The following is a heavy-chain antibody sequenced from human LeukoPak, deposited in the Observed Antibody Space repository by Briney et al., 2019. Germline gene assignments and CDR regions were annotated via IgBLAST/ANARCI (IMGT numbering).Heavy chain of an antibody. V-gene: IGHV3-23*01. CDR3: AKDVGILWFGELLNAFDI. CDR1: GFTFSSYA. J-gene: IGHJ3*02. CDR2: ISGSGGST. D-gene: IGHD3-10*01. Sequence: GGSLRLSCAASGFTFSSYAMSWVRQAPGKGLEWVSAISGSGGSTYYADSVKGRFTISRDNSKNTLYLQTNSLRAEDTAVYYCAKDVGILWFGELLNAFDIWGQGTMVTVSS.